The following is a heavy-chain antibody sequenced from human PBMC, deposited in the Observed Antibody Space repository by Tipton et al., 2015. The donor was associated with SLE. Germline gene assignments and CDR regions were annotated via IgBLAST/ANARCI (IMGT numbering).Heavy chain of an antibody. D-gene: IGHD7-27*01. CDR3: AKYRPPGDFQH. Sequence: SLRLSCSASGFTFSSYAMHWVRQASGKGLEYVSAISSNEGSTYYADSVKGRFTISRDNSKNTLYLQMNSLRAEDTAVYYCAKYRPPGDFQHWGQGTLVTVSS. V-gene: IGHV3-64*04. CDR2: ISSNEGST. CDR1: GFTFSSYA. J-gene: IGHJ1*01.